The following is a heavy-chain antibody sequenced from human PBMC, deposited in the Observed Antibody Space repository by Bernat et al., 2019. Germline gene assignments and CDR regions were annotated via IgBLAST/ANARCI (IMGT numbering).Heavy chain of an antibody. D-gene: IGHD6-19*01. CDR1: GFTFSNYG. V-gene: IGHV3-33*08. CDR2: IWYDGSNK. CDR3: ARDPLYSSGCLDY. J-gene: IGHJ4*02. Sequence: QVQLVESGGGVVQPGRSLRLSCAASGFTFSNYGMHWVRQAPGKGLEWVAVIWYDGSNKYYADSVKGRFTISRDNSKNTLYLQMNSLRAEDTAVYYCARDPLYSSGCLDYWGQGTLVTVSS.